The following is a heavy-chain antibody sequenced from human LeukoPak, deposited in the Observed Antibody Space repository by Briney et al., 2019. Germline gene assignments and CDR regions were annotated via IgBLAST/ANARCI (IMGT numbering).Heavy chain of an antibody. Sequence: PSETLSLTCTVSGGSISSGDYYWSWFRQPPGKGLEWIGYIYYSGSTYYNPSLKSRVTISVDTSKNQFSLKLSSVTAADTAVYYCARSTPSLYGDTPSAFGIWGQGTMVTVSS. D-gene: IGHD4-17*01. CDR1: GGSISSGDYY. CDR3: ARSTPSLYGDTPSAFGI. J-gene: IGHJ3*02. V-gene: IGHV4-30-4*01. CDR2: IYYSGST.